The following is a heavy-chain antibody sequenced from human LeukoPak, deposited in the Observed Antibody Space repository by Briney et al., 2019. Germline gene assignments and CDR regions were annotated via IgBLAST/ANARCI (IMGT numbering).Heavy chain of an antibody. CDR3: ARRRGAAADPGPDY. Sequence: PSETLSLTCTVSGGSISSYYWSWIRQPPGKELEWIGYIYYSGSTNYNPSLKSRVTISVDTSKNQFSLKLSSVTAVDTAVYYCARRRGAAADPGPDYWGQGTLVTVSS. CDR1: GGSISSYY. CDR2: IYYSGST. J-gene: IGHJ4*02. D-gene: IGHD6-13*01. V-gene: IGHV4-59*12.